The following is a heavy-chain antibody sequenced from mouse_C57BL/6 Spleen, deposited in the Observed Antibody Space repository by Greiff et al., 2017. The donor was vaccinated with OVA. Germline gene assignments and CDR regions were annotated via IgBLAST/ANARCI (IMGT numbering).Heavy chain of an antibody. CDR3: ARSLYYYGSSSSY. CDR2: IYPGSGST. Sequence: VQLQQPGAELVKPGASVKMSCKASGYTFTSYWITWVKQRPGQGLEWIGDIYPGSGSTNYNEKFKSKATLTVDTSSSTAYMQLSSLTSEDSAVYYCARSLYYYGSSSSYWGQGTLVTVSA. J-gene: IGHJ3*01. V-gene: IGHV1-55*01. D-gene: IGHD1-1*01. CDR1: GYTFTSYW.